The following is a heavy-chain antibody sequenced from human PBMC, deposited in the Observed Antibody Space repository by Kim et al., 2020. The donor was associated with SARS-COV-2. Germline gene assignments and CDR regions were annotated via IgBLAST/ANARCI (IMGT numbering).Heavy chain of an antibody. V-gene: IGHV3-23*01. CDR3: AKGHYFASGPDYGMDV. CDR1: GFTFSSYA. CDR2: ISGSGGST. J-gene: IGHJ6*02. D-gene: IGHD3-10*01. Sequence: GGSLRLSCTASGFTFSSYAMSWVRQAPGKGLEWVSAISGSGGSTYHADSVKGRFTISRDNSKNTLHLQTNSLRAEDTAVYYCAKGHYFASGPDYGMDVWGQGTTVTVSS.